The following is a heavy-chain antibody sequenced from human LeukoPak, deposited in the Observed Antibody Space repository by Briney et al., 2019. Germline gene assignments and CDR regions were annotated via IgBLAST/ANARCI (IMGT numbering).Heavy chain of an antibody. CDR3: AANTQSGY. CDR1: GFTFSSYW. D-gene: IGHD3-16*01. V-gene: IGHV3-7*05. Sequence: GGSLRLSCAASGFTFSSYWMSWVRQAPGKGLESVAVIKEDGSEKYYVDSVKGRFAISRDNAKNSLYLQMNNVRAEDTAVYFCAANTQSGYWGQGALVTVSS. J-gene: IGHJ4*02. CDR2: IKEDGSEK.